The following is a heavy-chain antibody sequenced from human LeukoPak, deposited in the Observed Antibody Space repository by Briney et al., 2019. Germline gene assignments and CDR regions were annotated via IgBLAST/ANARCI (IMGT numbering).Heavy chain of an antibody. CDR3: AKPSSGWFRGYFDY. J-gene: IGHJ4*02. Sequence: GGSLRLSCAASGFTFSTYWMSWVRQAPGKGLEWVANIHQDGNEKYYVDSVKGRFTISRDNAKNSLYLQMNSLRVEDTAVYYCAKPSSGWFRGYFDYWGQGTLVTVSS. V-gene: IGHV3-7*01. D-gene: IGHD6-19*01. CDR1: GFTFSTYW. CDR2: IHQDGNEK.